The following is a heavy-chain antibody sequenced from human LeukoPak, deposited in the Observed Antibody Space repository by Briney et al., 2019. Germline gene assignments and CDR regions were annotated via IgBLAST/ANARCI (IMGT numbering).Heavy chain of an antibody. Sequence: QTGGSLRLSCAASGFTFSTYNMNWVRQAPGKGLEWVSFISSGSEIIYYADSVKGRFTVSRDNAKNSLYLQMNSLRDEDTAVYYCVKGPGAAAGRGWFDPWGQGALVTVSS. CDR2: ISSGSEII. V-gene: IGHV3-48*02. CDR1: GFTFSTYN. CDR3: VKGPGAAAGRGWFDP. J-gene: IGHJ5*02. D-gene: IGHD6-13*01.